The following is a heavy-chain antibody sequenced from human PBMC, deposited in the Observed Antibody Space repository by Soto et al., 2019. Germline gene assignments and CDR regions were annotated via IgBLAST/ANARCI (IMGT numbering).Heavy chain of an antibody. Sequence: SETLSLTCTVAGGSMTSGDQYWTWIRQHPGKGLEWIGYINHRGSIYYNPSLQSRVSMSVVTSQNQFSLNLTSVTAADTAVYYCARELPQRQGRNMDVWGQGTTVT. D-gene: IGHD3-10*01. J-gene: IGHJ6*02. CDR2: INHRGSI. CDR1: GGSMTSGDQY. V-gene: IGHV4-31*03. CDR3: ARELPQRQGRNMDV.